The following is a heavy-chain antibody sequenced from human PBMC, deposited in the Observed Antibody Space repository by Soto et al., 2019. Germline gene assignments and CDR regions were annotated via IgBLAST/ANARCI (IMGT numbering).Heavy chain of an antibody. CDR3: AKERSAKQPFDS. Sequence: PGGSLRLSCAASGFTFSNYGMNWVRQAPGKGLEWVTGIRDSGTGTYYADSVKGRFTISRDNSKNTLYLQMNSLRAEDTAVYYCAKERSAKQPFDSWGQGTLVTVSS. D-gene: IGHD5-18*01. CDR2: IRDSGTGT. CDR1: GFTFSNYG. V-gene: IGHV3-23*01. J-gene: IGHJ4*02.